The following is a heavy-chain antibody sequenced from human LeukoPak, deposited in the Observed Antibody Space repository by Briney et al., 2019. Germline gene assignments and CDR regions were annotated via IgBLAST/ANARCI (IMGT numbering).Heavy chain of an antibody. D-gene: IGHD4-17*01. CDR3: ARVGDYGDYVNWFDP. Sequence: SETLSLTCSVSSYSISSGYYWGWIRPPPGKGLEWIGSIYHSESTYYNPSLKSRVTLSMDTSKNQFSLKLTSVTAADTAVYFCARVGDYGDYVNWFDPWGQGNLVTVSS. CDR2: IYHSEST. CDR1: SYSISSGYY. J-gene: IGHJ5*02. V-gene: IGHV4-38-2*02.